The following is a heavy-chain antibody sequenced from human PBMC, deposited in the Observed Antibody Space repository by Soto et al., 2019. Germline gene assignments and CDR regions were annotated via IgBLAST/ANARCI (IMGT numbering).Heavy chain of an antibody. CDR1: GFTFDDYA. CDR3: AKGSLPDFWSGYSYYYYYYMDV. D-gene: IGHD3-3*01. Sequence: EVQLVESGGGLVQPGRSLRLSCAASGFTFDDYAMHWVRQAPGKGLEWVSGISWHSGSIGYADSVKGRFTISRDNAKNSLYLQMNSLSTEDTALYYCAKGSLPDFWSGYSYYYYYYMDVWGKGTTVTASS. V-gene: IGHV3-9*01. J-gene: IGHJ6*03. CDR2: ISWHSGSI.